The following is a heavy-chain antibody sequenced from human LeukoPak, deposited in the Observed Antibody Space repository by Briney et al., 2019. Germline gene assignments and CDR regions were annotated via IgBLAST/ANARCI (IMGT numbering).Heavy chain of an antibody. CDR1: GGTFSSYA. V-gene: IGHV1-69*05. J-gene: IGHJ6*03. CDR3: ARDFSAGTTDRDYYYYYYMDV. CDR2: IIPIFGTA. Sequence: SVKVSCKASGGTFSSYAISWARQAPGQGLEWMGGIIPIFGTANYAQKFQGRVTITTDESTSTAYMELSSLRSEDTAVYYCARDFSAGTTDRDYYYYYYMDVWGKGTTVTVSS. D-gene: IGHD1-7*01.